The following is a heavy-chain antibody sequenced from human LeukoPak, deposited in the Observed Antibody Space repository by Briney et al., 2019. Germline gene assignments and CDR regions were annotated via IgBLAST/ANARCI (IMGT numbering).Heavy chain of an antibody. D-gene: IGHD2-15*01. CDR2: INHSGST. Sequence: SETLSLTCTVSGGSISSSTYYWGWIRQPPGKGLEWIGEINHSGSTNYNPSLKSRVTISVDTSKNQFSLKLSPVTAADTAVYYCARGRRQGYCSGGSCYSNAFDIWGQGTMVTVSS. CDR3: ARGRRQGYCSGGSCYSNAFDI. CDR1: GGSISSSTYY. V-gene: IGHV4-39*07. J-gene: IGHJ3*02.